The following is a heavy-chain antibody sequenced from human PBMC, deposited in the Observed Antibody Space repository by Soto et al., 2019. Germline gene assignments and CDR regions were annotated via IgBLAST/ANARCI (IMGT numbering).Heavy chain of an antibody. D-gene: IGHD3-10*01. CDR1: GFTFSSYA. Sequence: GGSLRLSCAASGFTFSSYAMHWVRQAPGKGLEWVAVISYDGSNEYYADSVKGRFTISRDNSKNTLYLQMNSLRAEDTAVYYCARDHNGSGSYYFDYWGQGTLVTVSS. V-gene: IGHV3-30*04. CDR2: ISYDGSNE. J-gene: IGHJ4*02. CDR3: ARDHNGSGSYYFDY.